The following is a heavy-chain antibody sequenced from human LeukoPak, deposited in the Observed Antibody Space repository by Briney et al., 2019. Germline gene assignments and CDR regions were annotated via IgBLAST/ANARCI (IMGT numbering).Heavy chain of an antibody. D-gene: IGHD2-2*01. CDR3: ARGVEVVPTAMGVYYYYFMDV. Sequence: PGGSLRLSCALSGFTFSKFWMNWVRLAPGKELVWVSRISADGRTTDYADSVRGRFSISRDNAKNTVYLQMNSLRAEDTAVYYCARGVEVVPTAMGVYYYYFMDVWGQGTTVTVSS. CDR1: GFTFSKFW. J-gene: IGHJ6*03. V-gene: IGHV3-74*01. CDR2: ISADGRTT.